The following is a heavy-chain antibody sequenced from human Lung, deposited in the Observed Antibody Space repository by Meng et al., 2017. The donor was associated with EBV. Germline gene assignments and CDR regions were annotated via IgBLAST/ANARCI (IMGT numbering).Heavy chain of an antibody. Sequence: QVQLRQWGAGLLKPSQTLSLTCTVSGGSISSGDYYWSWIRQRPGKGLEWIGYIYYSGSTFYTPSLKSRATLSVDTSKNQFSLKLDSVTAADTTVYYCARLRLVWMFDYWGQGALVTVSS. V-gene: IGHV4-31*03. CDR2: IYYSGST. CDR3: ARLRLVWMFDY. D-gene: IGHD6-19*01. J-gene: IGHJ4*02. CDR1: GGSISSGDYY.